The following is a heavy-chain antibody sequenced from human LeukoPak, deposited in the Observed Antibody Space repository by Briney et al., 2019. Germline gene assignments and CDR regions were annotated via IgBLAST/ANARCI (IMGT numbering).Heavy chain of an antibody. CDR1: GYTFTSYG. CDR2: ISAYNGNT. Sequence: ASVKVSCKASGYTFTSYGISWVRQAPGQGLEWMGRISAYNGNTNYAQKLQGRVTMTTDTSTSTAYMELRSLRSDDTAVYYCARDVAVAGTDYYGMDVWGQGTTVTVSS. CDR3: ARDVAVAGTDYYGMDV. V-gene: IGHV1-18*01. D-gene: IGHD6-19*01. J-gene: IGHJ6*02.